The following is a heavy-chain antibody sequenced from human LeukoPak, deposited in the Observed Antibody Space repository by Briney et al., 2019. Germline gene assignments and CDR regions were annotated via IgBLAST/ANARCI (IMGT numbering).Heavy chain of an antibody. V-gene: IGHV1-2*02. D-gene: IGHD3-3*01. Sequence: ASVKVSCKASGYTFTGYYMHWVRQAPGQGLEWMGWINSNSGGTNYAQKFQGRVTMTRDTSISTAYMELSRLRSDDTAVYYCARDHPGRIPDSRFWSGRNYNWFDPWGQGTLVTVSS. CDR3: ARDHPGRIPDSRFWSGRNYNWFDP. CDR2: INSNSGGT. CDR1: GYTFTGYY. J-gene: IGHJ5*02.